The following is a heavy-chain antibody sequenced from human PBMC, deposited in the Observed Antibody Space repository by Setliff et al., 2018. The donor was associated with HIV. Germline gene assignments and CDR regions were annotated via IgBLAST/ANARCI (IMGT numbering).Heavy chain of an antibody. Sequence: PSETLSLTCTVSGSTSGIYYWTWMRQTAGKGLEWIGHTYKRGITNYNPSLKSRVTISSDASRNQFSLKVTSVTAADTAVYYCARASLDTIIGVNFYYMDVWGKGTTVTVSS. CDR1: GSTSGIYY. D-gene: IGHD3-3*01. CDR3: ARASLDTIIGVNFYYMDV. V-gene: IGHV4-4*07. CDR2: TYKRGIT. J-gene: IGHJ6*03.